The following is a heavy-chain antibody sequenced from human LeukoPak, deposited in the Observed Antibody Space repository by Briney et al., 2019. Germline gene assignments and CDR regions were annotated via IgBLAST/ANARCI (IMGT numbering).Heavy chain of an antibody. V-gene: IGHV4-39*01. Sequence: PSETLSLTCTVSGGPISSSSYYWGWIRQPPGKGLEWVGSIYYSGSTYYNPSLKSRVTISVDTSKNQFSLKLSSVTAADTAVYYCARHIVATEFAEPRIHAFDIWGQGAMVTVSS. J-gene: IGHJ3*02. D-gene: IGHD5-12*01. CDR3: ARHIVATEFAEPRIHAFDI. CDR1: GGPISSSSYY. CDR2: IYYSGST.